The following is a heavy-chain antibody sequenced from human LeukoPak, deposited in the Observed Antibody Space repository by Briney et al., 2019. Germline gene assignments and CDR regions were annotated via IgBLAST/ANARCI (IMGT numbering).Heavy chain of an antibody. V-gene: IGHV3-33*01. Sequence: GRSLRLSCAASGFTFRSYGMHWVRQAPGKGLQWVAVIWYDGSNKYYADSVKGRFTISRDNSKNTLSLQMNSLRAEDTAVYYCARELPPLEKYYFDYWGQGILVTVSS. CDR2: IWYDGSNK. D-gene: IGHD3-3*01. CDR1: GFTFRSYG. J-gene: IGHJ4*02. CDR3: ARELPPLEKYYFDY.